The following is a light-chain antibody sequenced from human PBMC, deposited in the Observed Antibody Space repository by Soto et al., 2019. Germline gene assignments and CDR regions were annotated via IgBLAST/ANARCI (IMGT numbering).Light chain of an antibody. CDR1: DNIGPW. CDR3: QQSYSTPVT. V-gene: IGKV1-5*03. J-gene: IGKJ3*01. Sequence: DIQMTQSPSTLSASIGDRVAITCRASDNIGPWVAWYQQKPGKAPKLLIYKASTLETGAPSRFAGSGSGTGFTLTITRLQPDDFATYYCQQSYSTPVTFGPGTKVDIK. CDR2: KAS.